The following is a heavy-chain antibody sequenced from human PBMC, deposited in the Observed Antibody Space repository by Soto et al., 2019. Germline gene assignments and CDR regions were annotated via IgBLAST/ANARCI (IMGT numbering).Heavy chain of an antibody. J-gene: IGHJ4*02. CDR1: GFTFSSYA. CDR3: ARDWYYDSSGYYSTWDLFDY. CDR2: ISYDGSNK. Sequence: GGSVRLSCAASGFTFSSYAMHWVRQAPGKGLEWVAVISYDGSNKYYADSVKGRFTISRDNSKNTLYLQMNSLRAEDTAVYYCARDWYYDSSGYYSTWDLFDYWGQGTLVTVSS. D-gene: IGHD3-22*01. V-gene: IGHV3-30-3*01.